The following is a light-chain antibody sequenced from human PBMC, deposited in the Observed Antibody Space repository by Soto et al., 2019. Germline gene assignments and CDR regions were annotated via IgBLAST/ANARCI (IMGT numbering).Light chain of an antibody. Sequence: EIVLTQSPGTLSLSPGERATLSCRASQSVSSSYLAWYQQKPGQAPRLLIYGASSRATGIPDRFSGSGSGTHFTLTISRLEPEDFAVYYWQQYGSSPRTFGQGTKVDI. CDR1: QSVSSSY. V-gene: IGKV3-20*01. CDR3: QQYGSSPRT. J-gene: IGKJ1*01. CDR2: GAS.